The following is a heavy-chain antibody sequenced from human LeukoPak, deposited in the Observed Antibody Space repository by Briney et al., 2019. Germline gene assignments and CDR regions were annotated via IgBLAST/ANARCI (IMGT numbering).Heavy chain of an antibody. CDR2: INPNSGGT. D-gene: IGHD3-10*01. J-gene: IGHJ4*02. Sequence: GASVKVSCKASGYTFTGYYMHWVRQAPGQGLEWMGWINPNSGGTNYAQKFQGRVTMTRDTSISTAYMELSRLRSDDTAVYYCARDRWFQYYYFDYWGQGTLVTVSS. CDR1: GYTFTGYY. CDR3: ARDRWFQYYYFDY. V-gene: IGHV1-2*02.